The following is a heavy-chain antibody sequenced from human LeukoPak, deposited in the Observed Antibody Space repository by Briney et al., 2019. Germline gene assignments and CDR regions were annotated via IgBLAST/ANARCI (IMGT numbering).Heavy chain of an antibody. J-gene: IGHJ1*01. CDR2: ISAYNGNT. CDR1: GYTFTSYG. CDR3: ARGGDYEYFQH. D-gene: IGHD4-17*01. V-gene: IGHV1-18*01. Sequence: ASVKVSCKPFGYTFTSYGITWVRQAPGQGLEWMGWISAYNGNTNYAQKFQGRVTMSTDTSTSTAYMELRSLKSDDTAVYYCARGGDYEYFQHWGRGTLVTVSS.